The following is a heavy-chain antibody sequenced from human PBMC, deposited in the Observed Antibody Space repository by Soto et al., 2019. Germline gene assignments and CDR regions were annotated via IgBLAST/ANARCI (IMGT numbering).Heavy chain of an antibody. CDR1: GFTFSSYA. CDR3: AKTEGLLWFGELLTFDY. CDR2: ISGSGGST. J-gene: IGHJ4*02. Sequence: GGSLRLSCAASGFTFSSYAMSWVRQAPGKGLEWVSAISGSGGSTYYADSVKGRFTISRDNSKNTLYLQMNSLRAEDTAVYYCAKTEGLLWFGELLTFDYWGQGTLVTVSS. V-gene: IGHV3-23*01. D-gene: IGHD3-10*01.